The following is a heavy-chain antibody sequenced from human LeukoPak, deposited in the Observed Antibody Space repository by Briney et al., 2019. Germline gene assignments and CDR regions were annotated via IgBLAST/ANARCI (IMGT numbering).Heavy chain of an antibody. CDR2: IGTAGDT. J-gene: IGHJ4*02. CDR3: ARHSFLLFLECLLYPFTPNIFDY. D-gene: IGHD3-3*01. Sequence: PGGSLRLSCAASGFTFSSYDMHWVRQATGKGLEWVSAIGTAGDTYYPGSVKGRFTISRENAKNSLYLQMNSLRAGDTAVYYCARHSFLLFLECLLYPFTPNIFDYGGRGPRAPVS. CDR1: GFTFSSYD. V-gene: IGHV3-13*01.